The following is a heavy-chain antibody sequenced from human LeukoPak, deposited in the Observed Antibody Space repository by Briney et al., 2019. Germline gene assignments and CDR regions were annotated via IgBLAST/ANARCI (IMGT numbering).Heavy chain of an antibody. CDR2: NSSSSSEI. CDR1: GFTFSSYS. Sequence: GGSLRLSCAASGFTFSSYSMNWVRQAPGKGLEWVSYNSSSSSEIYYADSVKGRFTISRDNAKNSLYLQMNSLRAEDTAVYYCVGGAQTMVNGDYWGQGTLVTVSS. D-gene: IGHD3-10*01. CDR3: VGGAQTMVNGDY. J-gene: IGHJ4*02. V-gene: IGHV3-21*05.